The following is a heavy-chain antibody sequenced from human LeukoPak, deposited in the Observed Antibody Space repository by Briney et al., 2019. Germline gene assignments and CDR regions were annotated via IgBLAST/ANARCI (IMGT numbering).Heavy chain of an antibody. V-gene: IGHV5-51*01. CDR2: IYPGDSDT. CDR3: ARARHRITMVRGIGDYFDY. CDR1: GYTFTGYY. Sequence: KVSCKASGYTFTGYYMHWVRQAPGQGLEWMGIIYPGDSDTRYSPSFQGQVTISADKSISTAYLQWSSLKASDTAMYYCARARHRITMVRGIGDYFDYWGQGTLVTVSS. J-gene: IGHJ4*02. D-gene: IGHD3-10*01.